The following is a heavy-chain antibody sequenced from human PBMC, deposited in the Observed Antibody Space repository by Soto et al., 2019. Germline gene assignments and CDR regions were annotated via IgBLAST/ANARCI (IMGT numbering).Heavy chain of an antibody. V-gene: IGHV4-61*01. D-gene: IGHD5-12*01. J-gene: IGHJ5*02. CDR2: IYYSGST. CDR3: ARYDAESGSNKLDP. CDR1: GGSVSRRSHF. Sequence: QEQLQESGPGLVKPSETMSVTCTVSGGSVSRRSHFWSWIRQPPGGGLQWIGYIYYSGSTTYNPSLKSRATLSVDTSRNQFSLRLTSVTAADTAVYYCARYDAESGSNKLDPWGQGTLGTVSS.